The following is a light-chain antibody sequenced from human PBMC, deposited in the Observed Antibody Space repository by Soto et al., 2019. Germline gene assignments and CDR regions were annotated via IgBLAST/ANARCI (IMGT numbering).Light chain of an antibody. CDR1: QSVSSTY. CDR2: GAS. Sequence: ESVLTQSPGTLSLSPGERVTLSCRASQSVSSTYLAWYQQKPGQAPRLLIYGASSRATGIPARFSGSGSGTDFTLTISRLEPDDFAVYYCQQYENSLYTFGQGTKLEIK. J-gene: IGKJ2*01. V-gene: IGKV3-20*01. CDR3: QQYENSLYT.